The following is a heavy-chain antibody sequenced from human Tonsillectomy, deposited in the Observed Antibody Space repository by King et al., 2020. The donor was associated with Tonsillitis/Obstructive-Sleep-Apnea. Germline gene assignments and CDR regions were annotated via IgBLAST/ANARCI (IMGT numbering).Heavy chain of an antibody. D-gene: IGHD2-15*01. CDR3: TRGSGGFDY. CDR1: GFTFGDYP. V-gene: IGHV3-49*04. J-gene: IGHJ4*02. CDR2: IRSKAYGGTT. Sequence: VQLVESGGGLVQPGRSLRLSCKASGFTFGDYPMNWVRQAPGKGLKWVGFIRSKAYGGTTEYAASVRGRFTIPRDDSKSIAYLQMNSLKNEDTAVYYCTRGSGGFDYWGQGALVTVSS.